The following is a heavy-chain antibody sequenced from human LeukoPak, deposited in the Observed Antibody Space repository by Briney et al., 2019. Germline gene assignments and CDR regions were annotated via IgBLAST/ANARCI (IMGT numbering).Heavy chain of an antibody. CDR1: DGSINSYY. J-gene: IGHJ6*02. CDR3: ARGRSNYYSMDV. D-gene: IGHD1-26*01. CDR2: IYYNGNT. Sequence: SETLSLTCSVSDGSINSYYWNWIRRPPGKGLEWIGYIYYNGNTNYSPSLKSRVTMSVDTSKNLFSLKVSSVTAADTAVYYCARGRSNYYSMDVWGQGTTVTVSS. V-gene: IGHV4-59*01.